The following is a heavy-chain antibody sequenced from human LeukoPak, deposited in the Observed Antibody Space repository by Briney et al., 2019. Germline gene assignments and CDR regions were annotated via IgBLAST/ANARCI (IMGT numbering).Heavy chain of an antibody. CDR3: AKDRVKDGYNPGNG. J-gene: IGHJ4*02. D-gene: IGHD5-24*01. V-gene: IGHV1-3*01. CDR2: IHAGNGNT. CDR1: GYNFTNYA. Sequence: ASVKLSCKASGYNFTNYAIHWVRQVPGQSLEWMGWIHAGNGNTRFSQKFQGRLTITRDTSASTVYVELRSLRSEDTAVYYCAKDRVKDGYNPGNGWGQGTMVTVSS.